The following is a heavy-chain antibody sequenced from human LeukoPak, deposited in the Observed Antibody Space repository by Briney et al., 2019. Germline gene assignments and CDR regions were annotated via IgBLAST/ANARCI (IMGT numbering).Heavy chain of an antibody. CDR3: AREGT. CDR2: IKEDGSEK. CDR1: GFTFNTYW. V-gene: IGHV3-7*01. Sequence: TGGSLRLSCAASGFTFNTYWMNWVRQAPGKGLEWVANIKEDGSEKYYVDSVKGRFTISRDNAKNSLYLQMNSLRAEDTAVYCCAREGTWGQGTLVTVSS. J-gene: IGHJ4*02.